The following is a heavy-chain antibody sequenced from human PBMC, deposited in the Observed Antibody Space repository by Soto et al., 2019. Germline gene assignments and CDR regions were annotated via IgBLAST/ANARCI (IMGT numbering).Heavy chain of an antibody. V-gene: IGHV1-69*13. Sequence: SVKVSCKASGGTFSSYAISWVRQAPGQGLEWMGGIIPIFGTANYAQKFQGRVTITADESTSTAYMELSSVRSEDTAVYYFAGGGIVVVPAAIVYWGQGTLVTVSS. CDR1: GGTFSSYA. J-gene: IGHJ4*02. CDR2: IIPIFGTA. CDR3: AGGGIVVVPAAIVY. D-gene: IGHD2-2*02.